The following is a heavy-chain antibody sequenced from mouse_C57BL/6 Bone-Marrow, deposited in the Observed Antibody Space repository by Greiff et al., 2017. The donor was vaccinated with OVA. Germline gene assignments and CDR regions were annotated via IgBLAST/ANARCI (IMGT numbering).Heavy chain of an antibody. J-gene: IGHJ3*01. D-gene: IGHD2-3*01. Sequence: VKLVESGPGLVAPSQSLSITCTVSGFSLTSYAISWVRQPPGKGLEWLGVIWTGGGTHYNSALKSRLSISKDNSKSQVFLKMNSLQTDDTARYYCARLGGYFSWFAYWGQGTLVTVSA. CDR2: IWTGGGT. CDR3: ARLGGYFSWFAY. CDR1: GFSLTSYA. V-gene: IGHV2-9-1*01.